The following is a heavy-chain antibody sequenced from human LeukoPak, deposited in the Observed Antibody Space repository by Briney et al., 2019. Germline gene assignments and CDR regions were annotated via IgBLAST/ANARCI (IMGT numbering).Heavy chain of an antibody. CDR2: ISNDGSIQ. CDR3: AKMWGTMVRGLIPYYYGMDV. CDR1: DFSLSSYG. V-gene: IGHV3-30*18. J-gene: IGHJ6*02. D-gene: IGHD3-10*01. Sequence: PGWSLRLSCTASDFSLSSYGMHWVRQEPGKGLEWVALISNDGSIQYYTDSVKGRFTISRDNSKNTLYLHMSSLRPEDTAVYYCAKMWGTMVRGLIPYYYGMDVWGQGTTVTVSS.